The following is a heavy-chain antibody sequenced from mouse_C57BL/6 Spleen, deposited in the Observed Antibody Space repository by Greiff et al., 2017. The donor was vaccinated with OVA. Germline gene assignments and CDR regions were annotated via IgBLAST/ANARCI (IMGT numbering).Heavy chain of an antibody. CDR2: INPSSGYT. V-gene: IGHV1-64*01. D-gene: IGHD4-1*01. Sequence: VQLQQPGAELVKPGASVKLSCKASGYTFTSYWMHWVKQRPGQGLEWIGYINPSSGYTKYNQKFKDKATLTADKSSSTAYMQLSSLTSEDSAVYYCARSNWADYWGQGTTLTVSS. CDR1: GYTFTSYW. J-gene: IGHJ2*01. CDR3: ARSNWADY.